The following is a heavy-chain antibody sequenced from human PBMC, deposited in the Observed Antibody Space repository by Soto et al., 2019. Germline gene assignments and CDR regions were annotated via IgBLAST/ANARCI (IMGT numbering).Heavy chain of an antibody. V-gene: IGHV1-69*13. D-gene: IGHD2-2*01. Sequence: SVKVSCKASGGTFSSYAISWVRQAPGQGLEWMGGIIPIFGTANYAQKFQGRVTITADESTSTAYMELSSLRSEDTAVYYCARDLGYCSSTSCKTFDYWGQGTLVTVSS. CDR3: ARDLGYCSSTSCKTFDY. CDR2: IIPIFGTA. CDR1: GGTFSSYA. J-gene: IGHJ4*02.